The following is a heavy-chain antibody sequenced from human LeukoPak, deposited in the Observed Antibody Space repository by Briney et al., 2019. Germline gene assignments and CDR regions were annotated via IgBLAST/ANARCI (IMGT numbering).Heavy chain of an antibody. CDR1: GGSFSGYY. V-gene: IGHV4-34*01. CDR2: INHSGST. CDR3: GYSGYDAYYYYYYVDV. Sequence: SETLSLTCAVYGGSFSGYYWSWIRQPPGKGLEWIGEINHSGSTNYNPSLKSRVTISVETSKNQFSLKLSCVTAPDTAVDYRGYSGYDAYYYYYYVDVWGKGTTVTISS. D-gene: IGHD5-12*01. J-gene: IGHJ6*03.